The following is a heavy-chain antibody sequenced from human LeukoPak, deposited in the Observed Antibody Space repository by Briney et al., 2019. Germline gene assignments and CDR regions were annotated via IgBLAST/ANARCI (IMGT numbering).Heavy chain of an antibody. V-gene: IGHV4-4*07. D-gene: IGHD2-2*02. Sequence: SETLSLTCTVSGGSISSYYWSWIRQPAGKGLEWIGRIYTSGSTNYNPSLKSRVTMSVDTSKNQFSLKLSSVTAADTAMYYCARDHKSTPYCSSTSCYRSGWFDPWGQGTLVTVSS. CDR2: IYTSGST. CDR3: ARDHKSTPYCSSTSCYRSGWFDP. CDR1: GGSISSYY. J-gene: IGHJ5*02.